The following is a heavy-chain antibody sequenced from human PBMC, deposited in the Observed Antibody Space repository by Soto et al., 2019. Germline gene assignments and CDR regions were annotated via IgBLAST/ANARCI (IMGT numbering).Heavy chain of an antibody. Sequence: EVQLLESGGGLVQPGGSLRLSCAASGFTFSSYGMSWVRQAPGKGLEWVSSISGGGGSTYYADSVKGRFTISRDNSKNPLYLQVSSLRAEDTAVYYCANRNDYGSGSYFPFDHWGQGTLVTVSS. J-gene: IGHJ4*02. V-gene: IGHV3-23*01. CDR1: GFTFSSYG. CDR3: ANRNDYGSGSYFPFDH. CDR2: ISGGGGST. D-gene: IGHD3-10*01.